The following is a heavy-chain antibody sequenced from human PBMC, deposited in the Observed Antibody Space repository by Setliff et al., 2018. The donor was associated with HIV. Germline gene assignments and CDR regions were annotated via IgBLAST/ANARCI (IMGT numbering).Heavy chain of an antibody. CDR1: GFTFSSYA. J-gene: IGHJ6*02. Sequence: LRLSCAASGFTFSSYAMSWVRQAPGKGLEWVSAISGSGGSTYYADSVKGRFTISRDNSKNTLYLQMNSLRAEGTAVYYCAKPVQKNYYYYGMDVWGQGTTVTVSS. D-gene: IGHD3-10*02. CDR3: AKPVQKNYYYYGMDV. V-gene: IGHV3-23*01. CDR2: ISGSGGST.